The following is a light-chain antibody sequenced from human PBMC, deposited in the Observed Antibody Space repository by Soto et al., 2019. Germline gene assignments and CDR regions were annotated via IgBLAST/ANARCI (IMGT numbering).Light chain of an antibody. CDR2: ASS. V-gene: IGKV3D-20*02. J-gene: IGKJ4*01. CDR1: QSRGSNF. Sequence: EIVLTQSPGTLSLSPGERATLSCKTSQSRGSNFLAWYQHKPGQAPRLLIYASSNRATGIPDRFSGSASGTDFTLTINSLQPEDSATYSCQQSYSSPLTFGGGTKVEIK. CDR3: QQSYSSPLT.